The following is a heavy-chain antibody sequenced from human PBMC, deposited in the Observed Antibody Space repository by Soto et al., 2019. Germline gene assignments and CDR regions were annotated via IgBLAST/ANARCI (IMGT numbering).Heavy chain of an antibody. CDR1: GGSISSYY. J-gene: IGHJ4*02. CDR2: IYYSGST. Sequence: QVQLQESGPGLVKPSETLSLTCTVSGGSISSYYWSWIRQPPGKGLEWIGYIYYSGSTNYNPSLKSRFTISVDTSKNQFSLKLSSVTAADTAVYYCARSKTMVRGVIRYFDYWGQGTLVTVSS. D-gene: IGHD3-10*01. V-gene: IGHV4-59*01. CDR3: ARSKTMVRGVIRYFDY.